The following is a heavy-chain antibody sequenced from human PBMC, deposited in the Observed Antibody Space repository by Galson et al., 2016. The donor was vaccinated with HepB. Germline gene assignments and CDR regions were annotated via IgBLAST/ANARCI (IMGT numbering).Heavy chain of an antibody. V-gene: IGHV3-30*18. Sequence: SLRLSCAASGFTFSDYGMHWVRQAPGKGLEWVAVISYDGTNTYYVDSVKGRFTISRDNSKNTLFLQMDSLRPEDTAAYYCAKEGGISTTMLDYYYHYDMDVWGQGTTVTVSS. J-gene: IGHJ6*02. CDR1: GFTFSDYG. CDR3: AKEGGISTTMLDYYYHYDMDV. D-gene: IGHD3-10*02. CDR2: ISYDGTNT.